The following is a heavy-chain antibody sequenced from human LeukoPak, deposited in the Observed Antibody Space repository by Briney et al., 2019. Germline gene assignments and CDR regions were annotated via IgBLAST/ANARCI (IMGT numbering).Heavy chain of an antibody. Sequence: GGSLRLSCAASGFTFSSYGMHWVRQAPGKGLEWVAVISYDGSNKYYADSVKGRFTISRDNSKNTLYLQMNSLRAEDTAVYYCAREWARSAGTDYWGQGTLVTVSS. CDR3: AREWARSAGTDY. J-gene: IGHJ4*02. CDR2: ISYDGSNK. D-gene: IGHD6-13*01. CDR1: GFTFSSYG. V-gene: IGHV3-30*03.